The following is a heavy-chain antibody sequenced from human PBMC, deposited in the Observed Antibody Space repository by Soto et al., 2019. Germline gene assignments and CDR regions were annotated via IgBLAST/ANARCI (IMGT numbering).Heavy chain of an antibody. D-gene: IGHD6-13*01. CDR1: GFTFSSYG. CDR2: IWYDGSNK. V-gene: IGHV3-33*01. J-gene: IGHJ4*02. Sequence: QPGGSLRLSCAASGFTFSSYGMHWVRQAPGKGLEWVAVIWYDGSNKYYADSVKGRFTISRDNSKNTLYLQMNSLRAEDTAVYYCARDPIHYSSRVYYFDYWGQGTLVTVSS. CDR3: ARDPIHYSSRVYYFDY.